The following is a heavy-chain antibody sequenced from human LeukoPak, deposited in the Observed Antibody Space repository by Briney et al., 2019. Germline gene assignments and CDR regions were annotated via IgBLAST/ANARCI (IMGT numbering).Heavy chain of an antibody. CDR1: GFTFSSYG. V-gene: IGHV3-23*01. J-gene: IGHJ4*02. D-gene: IGHD1-26*01. CDR2: ISGSGGST. Sequence: GGSLRLSCAASGFTFSSYGVSWVRQAPGKGLEWVSAISGSGGSTYYADSVKGRFTISRDNSKNTLYLQMNSLRAEDTAVYYCAKWLHWELVGLDYWGQGTLVTVSS. CDR3: AKWLHWELVGLDY.